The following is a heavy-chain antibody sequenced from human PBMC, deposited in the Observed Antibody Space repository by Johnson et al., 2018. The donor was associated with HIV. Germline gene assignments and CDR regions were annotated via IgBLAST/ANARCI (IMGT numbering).Heavy chain of an antibody. CDR2: VSYDESSK. V-gene: IGHV3-30*04. Sequence: QVQLVESGGGLVQPGGSLRLSCAASGFTFRSYPMNWVRQAPGQGLEWVAFVSYDESSKYYADSVKGRFTISRDNSKNTLYLQMTSLRAEDTAVYYCARDGAQQLARDAFDIWGQGTMVTVSS. CDR1: GFTFRSYP. CDR3: ARDGAQQLARDAFDI. J-gene: IGHJ3*02. D-gene: IGHD6-13*01.